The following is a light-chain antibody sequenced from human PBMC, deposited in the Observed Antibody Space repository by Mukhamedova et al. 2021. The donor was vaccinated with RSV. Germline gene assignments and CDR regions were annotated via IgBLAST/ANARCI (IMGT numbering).Light chain of an antibody. CDR1: DVGGYTY. Sequence: DVGGYTYVSWYQQYPGKAPKLIIYDVITRPSGVSDRFSGSKSGNTASLTISGLRAEDEADYYFTSYTSSSTYVFGTGTKVTVL. CDR2: DVI. CDR3: TSYTSSSTYV. J-gene: IGLJ1*01. V-gene: IGLV2-14*03.